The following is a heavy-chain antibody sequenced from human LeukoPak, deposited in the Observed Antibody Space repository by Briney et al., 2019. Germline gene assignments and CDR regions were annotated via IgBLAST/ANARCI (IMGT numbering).Heavy chain of an antibody. Sequence: SETLSLTCTVSGGSISGNGYHWGWIRQSPGKGLEWIGSIYYVGSTYYNPSFKSRVTISVDTSKNQFSLKLSSVTAADTAVYYCARKVRGVIKYYYYYYMDVWGKGTTVTISS. CDR3: ARKVRGVIKYYYYYYMDV. CDR2: IYYVGST. J-gene: IGHJ6*03. CDR1: GGSISGNGYH. V-gene: IGHV4-39*07. D-gene: IGHD3-10*01.